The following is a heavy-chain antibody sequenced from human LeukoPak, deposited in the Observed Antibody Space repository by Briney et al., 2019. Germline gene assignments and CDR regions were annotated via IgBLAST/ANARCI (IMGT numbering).Heavy chain of an antibody. CDR2: IYYSGNT. V-gene: IGHV4-39*07. D-gene: IGHD2-21*01. CDR3: ARGVVIAPQTFDY. J-gene: IGHJ4*02. CDR1: GVSISSSNSY. Sequence: SETLPLTCAVSGVSISSSNSYWGWIRQPPGKGLEWIGSIYYSGNTYYNASLKSRVTMSVDTSKNQFSLKLSSVTAADTAVYYCARGVVIAPQTFDYWGQGTLVTVSS.